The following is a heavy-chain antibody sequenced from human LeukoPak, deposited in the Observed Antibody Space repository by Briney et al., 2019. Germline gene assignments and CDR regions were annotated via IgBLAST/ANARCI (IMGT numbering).Heavy chain of an antibody. D-gene: IGHD3-10*01. J-gene: IGHJ4*02. CDR2: ISWNSGSI. CDR3: ARDKSAAADYYFDF. CDR1: GFTFDDYA. Sequence: GGSLRLSCAASGFTFDDYAMHWVRQAPGKGLEWVSGISWNSGSIGYADSVKGRFTISRDNAKNSQYLQMTSLRTDDTAVYYCARDKSAAADYYFDFWGQGTLVTVSS. V-gene: IGHV3-9*01.